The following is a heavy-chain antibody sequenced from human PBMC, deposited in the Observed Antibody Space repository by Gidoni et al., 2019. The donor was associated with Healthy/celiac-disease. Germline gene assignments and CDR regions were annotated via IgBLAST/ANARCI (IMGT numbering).Heavy chain of an antibody. V-gene: IGHV3-9*01. Sequence: EVQLVESGGGLVQPGRSLRLSCAASGFTFDDYAMHWVRQAPGKGLGWVSGISWNSGSIGYADSVKGRFTISRDNAKNSLYLQMNSLRAEDTALYYCAKGGSYFYYYYYGMDVWGQGTTVTVSS. D-gene: IGHD1-26*01. J-gene: IGHJ6*02. CDR2: ISWNSGSI. CDR3: AKGGSYFYYYYYGMDV. CDR1: GFTFDDYA.